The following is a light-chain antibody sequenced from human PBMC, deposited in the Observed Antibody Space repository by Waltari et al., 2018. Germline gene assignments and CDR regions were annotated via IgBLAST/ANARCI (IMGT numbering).Light chain of an antibody. Sequence: EIVLTQSPGTLSLSPGERATPSCRASQSVSSSYLAWYQQKPGQAPRLLIYGASSRATGIPDRFSGSGSGTDFTLTISRLEPEDFAVYYCQQYGSWLTFGGGTKVEIK. CDR1: QSVSSSY. J-gene: IGKJ4*01. CDR2: GAS. V-gene: IGKV3-20*01. CDR3: QQYGSWLT.